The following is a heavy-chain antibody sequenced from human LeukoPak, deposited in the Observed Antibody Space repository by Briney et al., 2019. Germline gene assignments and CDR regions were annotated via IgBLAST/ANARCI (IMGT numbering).Heavy chain of an antibody. CDR3: ARDQGYSYGFWFDP. D-gene: IGHD5-18*01. V-gene: IGHV4-59*01. J-gene: IGHJ5*02. CDR2: IYYSGST. CDR1: GGSISSYY. Sequence: PSETLSLTCTVSGGSISSYYWSWIRQPPGKGLVWIGYIYYSGSTNYNPSLKSRVTISVDTSKNQFSLKLSSVTAADTAVYYCARDQGYSYGFWFDPWGQGTLVTVSS.